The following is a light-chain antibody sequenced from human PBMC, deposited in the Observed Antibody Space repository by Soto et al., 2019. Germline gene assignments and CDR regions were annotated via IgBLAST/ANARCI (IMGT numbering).Light chain of an antibody. J-gene: IGKJ1*01. Sequence: EIVLTQSPGTLSSSPGERATLSCRASQIVTSNYLAWYQQKRGQAPRLLIWGASIRATDLPDRFSGGGSGTDFTLTISRLEAEDFAVYYCHQYGSSPGTCGQGTKVEIK. V-gene: IGKV3-20*01. CDR3: HQYGSSPGT. CDR2: GAS. CDR1: QIVTSNY.